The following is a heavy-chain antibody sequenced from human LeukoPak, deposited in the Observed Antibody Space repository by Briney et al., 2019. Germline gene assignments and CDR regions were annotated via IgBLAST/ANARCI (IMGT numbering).Heavy chain of an antibody. V-gene: IGHV4-34*01. CDR3: ARGSRITIFGVVITNYYYYGMDV. CDR1: GGSFSGYY. Sequence: SETLSLTRAVYGGSFSGYYWSWIRQPPGKGLEWIGEINHSGSTNYNPSLKSRVTISVDTSKNQFSLKLSSVTAADTAVYYCARGSRITIFGVVITNYYYYGMDVWGQGTTVTVSS. D-gene: IGHD3-3*01. CDR2: INHSGST. J-gene: IGHJ6*02.